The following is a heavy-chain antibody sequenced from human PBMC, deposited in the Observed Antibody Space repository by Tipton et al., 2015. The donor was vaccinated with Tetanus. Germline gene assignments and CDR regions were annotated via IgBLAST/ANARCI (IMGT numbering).Heavy chain of an antibody. J-gene: IGHJ5*02. Sequence: TLSLTCTVSGGSISSGGFFWNWIRQYPGKGLEWIGYVYYSGSTYYNPSLKSRVTISVDTSKNQFSLRLTSVTAADSGVYYCARLKSQGPNGLNWLDPWGRGTLVTVSS. CDR2: VYYSGST. D-gene: IGHD4/OR15-4a*01. V-gene: IGHV4-31*03. CDR1: GGSISSGGFF. CDR3: ARLKSQGPNGLNWLDP.